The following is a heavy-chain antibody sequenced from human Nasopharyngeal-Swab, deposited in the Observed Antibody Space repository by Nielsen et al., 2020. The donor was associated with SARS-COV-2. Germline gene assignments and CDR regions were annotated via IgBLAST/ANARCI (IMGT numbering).Heavy chain of an antibody. CDR3: ARFTRTAAAKYYFDY. V-gene: IGHV3-7*01. Sequence: GESLKISCEASGFTFSGYAMHWVRQAPGKGPEWVANIKQDGSEKYYVDSVKGRFTISRDNAKNSLYLQMNSLRAEDTAVYYCARFTRTAAAKYYFDYWGQGTLVTVSS. D-gene: IGHD6-13*01. CDR2: IKQDGSEK. J-gene: IGHJ4*02. CDR1: GFTFSGYA.